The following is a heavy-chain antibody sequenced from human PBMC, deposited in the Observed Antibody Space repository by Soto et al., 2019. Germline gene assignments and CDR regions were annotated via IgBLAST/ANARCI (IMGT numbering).Heavy chain of an antibody. Sequence: PGGSLRLSCAASGFTFSSYSMNWVRQAPGKGLEWVSSISSSSSYIHYADSVKGRFTISRDNAKNSLYLQMNSLRAEDTAVYYCATHNCDFWSGNQPDAFDIWGQGTMVTVSS. J-gene: IGHJ3*02. V-gene: IGHV3-21*01. D-gene: IGHD3-3*01. CDR1: GFTFSSYS. CDR3: ATHNCDFWSGNQPDAFDI. CDR2: ISSSSSYI.